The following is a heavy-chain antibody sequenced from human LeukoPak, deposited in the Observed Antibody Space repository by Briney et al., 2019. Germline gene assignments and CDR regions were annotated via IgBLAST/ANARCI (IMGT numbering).Heavy chain of an antibody. V-gene: IGHV3-30*18. CDR3: AKEGSSGYYQFDAFDI. CDR2: ISYDGSNK. D-gene: IGHD3-22*01. CDR1: GFTFSSYG. Sequence: PGRSLRLSCAASGFTFSSYGMHWVRQAPGKGLEWVAVISYDGSNKYYADSVKGRFTISRDNSKNTLYLQMNSLRAEDTAVYYCAKEGSSGYYQFDAFDIWGQGTMVTVSS. J-gene: IGHJ3*02.